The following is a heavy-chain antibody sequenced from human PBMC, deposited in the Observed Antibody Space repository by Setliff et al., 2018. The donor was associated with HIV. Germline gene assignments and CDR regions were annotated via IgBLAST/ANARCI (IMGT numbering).Heavy chain of an antibody. Sequence: PSETLSLTCPVSGVSVRSGDHWSWVRQAPGKGLELIGYFSYTDEPYINYLEYFNPSLKNRLAITLDKPRNQFSLKLTSVTAADTAVYYCGRARSSWYNTSPYYFDSWGQGTLVTVSS. V-gene: IGHV4-30-4*08. CDR2: FSYTDEP. CDR3: GRARSSWYNTSPYYFDS. D-gene: IGHD1-20*01. J-gene: IGHJ4*02. CDR1: GVSVRSGDH.